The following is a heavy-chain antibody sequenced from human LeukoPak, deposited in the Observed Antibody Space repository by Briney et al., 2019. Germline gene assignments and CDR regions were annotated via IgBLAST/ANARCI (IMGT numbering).Heavy chain of an antibody. Sequence: GGSLRLSCAASGFTFSTYAMSWVRPAPGKGLEWVSAISGSGGSTYYADSVKGGFTISRDNSKNTLYLQIDSQGAGDTAVYYCAKDDASIRFNDWGQGTLVTVSS. CDR3: AKDDASIRFND. V-gene: IGHV3-23*01. J-gene: IGHJ4*02. D-gene: IGHD3-16*01. CDR1: GFTFSTYA. CDR2: ISGSGGST.